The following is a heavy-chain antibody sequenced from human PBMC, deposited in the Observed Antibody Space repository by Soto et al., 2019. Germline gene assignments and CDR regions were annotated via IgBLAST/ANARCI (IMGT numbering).Heavy chain of an antibody. CDR2: ISGSGGNT. CDR1: GFTFSNYA. J-gene: IGHJ4*02. V-gene: IGHV3-23*01. CDR3: AKERLGRGADY. Sequence: EVQLLESGGGLVQPWGSLRLSCAASGFTFSNYAMSWVRQAPGKGLEWVSTISGSGGNTYYPDSVKGRFTISRDNSKNTVYLQMNSLRAEDTAVYYCAKERLGRGADYWGQGALVTVTS.